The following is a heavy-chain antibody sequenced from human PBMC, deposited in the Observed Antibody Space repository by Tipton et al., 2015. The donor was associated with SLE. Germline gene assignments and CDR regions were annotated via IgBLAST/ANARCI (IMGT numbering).Heavy chain of an antibody. Sequence: TLSLTCIVSGGSINSFDYHWAWVRQAPGMGLEWIGSVDYSGVTDYKASLESRVAISLGTSTNQFSLRLSSVTAADTAVYYCARHNYGGIGFDPWGQGTLVTVSS. D-gene: IGHD4-23*01. CDR1: GGSINSFDYH. V-gene: IGHV4-39*07. CDR2: VDYSGVT. J-gene: IGHJ5*02. CDR3: ARHNYGGIGFDP.